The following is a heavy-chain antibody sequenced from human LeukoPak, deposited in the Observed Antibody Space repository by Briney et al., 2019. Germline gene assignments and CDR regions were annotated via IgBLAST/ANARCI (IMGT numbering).Heavy chain of an antibody. J-gene: IGHJ4*02. V-gene: IGHV3-21*01. Sequence: GGSLRLSCAASGFTFSNTAMSWVRQAPGKGLEWVSTISSTSDTYKYYANSVRGRFTISRDNAKSSLYLQMIGLRAEDTGIYFCARGTTWSPLDFDYWGQGTQVTVSS. CDR2: ISSTSDTYK. CDR3: ARGTTWSPLDFDY. D-gene: IGHD3-3*01. CDR1: GFTFSNTA.